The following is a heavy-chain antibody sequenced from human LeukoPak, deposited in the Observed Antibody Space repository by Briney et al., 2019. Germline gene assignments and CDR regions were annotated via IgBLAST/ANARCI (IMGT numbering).Heavy chain of an antibody. Sequence: SETLSLTCTVSGGSISSNYWSWIRQPPGKGLEWIGYIYYSGSTNYNPSLNSRVTISVDTSKNQFSLKLSSVTAADTAVYYCARAPYFDFWTGYYFDYWGQGTLGTVSS. V-gene: IGHV4-59*01. J-gene: IGHJ4*02. CDR1: GGSISSNY. D-gene: IGHD3-3*01. CDR2: IYYSGST. CDR3: ARAPYFDFWTGYYFDY.